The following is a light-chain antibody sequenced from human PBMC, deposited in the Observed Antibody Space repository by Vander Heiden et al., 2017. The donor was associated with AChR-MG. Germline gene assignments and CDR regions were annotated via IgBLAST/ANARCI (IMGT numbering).Light chain of an antibody. V-gene: IGLV1-40*01. CDR1: TSNIGAGYD. CDR3: QSYDTSLNAWV. Sequence: QSVLTQPPSVSGAPGQRLTISCTGSTSNIGAGYDVHWYQQLPQTATKLLIYGSSHRPSGVPDRFSGSKFGTSASLVITGLQAEDEADYYCQSYDTSLNAWVFGGGTRLTVL. J-gene: IGLJ3*02. CDR2: GSS.